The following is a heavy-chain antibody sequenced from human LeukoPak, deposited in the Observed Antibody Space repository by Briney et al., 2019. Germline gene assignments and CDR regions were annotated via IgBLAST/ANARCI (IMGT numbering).Heavy chain of an antibody. V-gene: IGHV1-18*01. CDR2: ISAYNGNT. CDR3: ARDGCSSTSCMENWFDP. CDR1: GYTFTSYG. Sequence: ASLKVSCTASGYTFTSYGISWVRQAPGQELEWMGWISAYNGNTNYAQKLQGRVTMTTDTSTSTAYMELRSLRSDDTAVYYCARDGCSSTSCMENWFDPWGQGTLVTVSS. J-gene: IGHJ5*02. D-gene: IGHD2-2*01.